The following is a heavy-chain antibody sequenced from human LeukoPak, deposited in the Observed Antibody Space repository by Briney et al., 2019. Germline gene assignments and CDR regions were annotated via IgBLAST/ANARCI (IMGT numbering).Heavy chain of an antibody. Sequence: GASVKVSCKASGYTFTGYYMHWVRQAPGQGLEWMGRINPNSGGTNYAQKFQGRVTMTRDTSISTAYMELSRLRSEDTAVYYCAIGSSSHYYYYYMDVWGKGTTVTVSS. CDR2: INPNSGGT. J-gene: IGHJ6*03. D-gene: IGHD6-6*01. V-gene: IGHV1-2*06. CDR3: AIGSSSHYYYYYMDV. CDR1: GYTFTGYY.